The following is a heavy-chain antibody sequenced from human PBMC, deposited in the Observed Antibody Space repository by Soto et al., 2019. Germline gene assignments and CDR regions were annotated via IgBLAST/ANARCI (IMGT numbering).Heavy chain of an antibody. V-gene: IGHV1-3*01. Sequence: ASVKVSCKASGYTITSYAMHWVRQAPGQRLEWMGWINAGNGNTKYSQKFQGRVTITRDTSASTAYMELSSLRSEDTAVYYCARGLLWFGEFDIWGQGTMVTVSS. CDR3: ARGLLWFGEFDI. D-gene: IGHD3-10*01. J-gene: IGHJ3*02. CDR1: GYTITSYA. CDR2: INAGNGNT.